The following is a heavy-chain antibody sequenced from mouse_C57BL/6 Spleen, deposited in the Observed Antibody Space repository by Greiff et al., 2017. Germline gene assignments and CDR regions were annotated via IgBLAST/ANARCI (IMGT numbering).Heavy chain of an antibody. CDR2: INPNNGGT. V-gene: IGHV1-22*01. D-gene: IGHD4-1*01. Sequence: EVQLVESGPELVKPGASVKMSCKASGYTFTDYNMHWVKQSHGKSLEWIGYINPNNGGTSYNQKFKGKATLTVNKSSSTAYMELRSLTSEDSAVYYCARHLTPYYFDYWGQGTTLTVSS. CDR1: GYTFTDYN. CDR3: ARHLTPYYFDY. J-gene: IGHJ2*01.